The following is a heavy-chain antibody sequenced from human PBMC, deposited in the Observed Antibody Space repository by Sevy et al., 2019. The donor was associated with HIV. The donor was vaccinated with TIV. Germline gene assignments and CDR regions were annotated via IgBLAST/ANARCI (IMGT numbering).Heavy chain of an antibody. V-gene: IGHV1-69*06. CDR2: IIPIFGTA. Sequence: ASVKVSCKASGGTFSSYAISWVRQAPGQGLEWMGGIIPIFGTANYAQKFQGRVTITADKSTSTAYMELSSLRSEDTAVYYCATKSGRGDYYYYYMDDWGKGTTVTVSS. D-gene: IGHD3-10*01. CDR1: GGTFSSYA. J-gene: IGHJ6*03. CDR3: ATKSGRGDYYYYYMDD.